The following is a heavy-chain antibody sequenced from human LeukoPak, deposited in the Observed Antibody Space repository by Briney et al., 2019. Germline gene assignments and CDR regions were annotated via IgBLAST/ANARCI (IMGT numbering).Heavy chain of an antibody. CDR3: TRLSSSSSEK. Sequence: GESLKISCKGSGYSFTTYWIGWVRQMPGKGLKWMGTIHPSDSDTRYSPSFQGQVTISVDKSLSTAYLQWSSLKASDTAMYYCTRLSSSSSEKWGQGTLVTVSS. J-gene: IGHJ4*02. CDR2: IHPSDSDT. CDR1: GYSFTTYW. D-gene: IGHD6-6*01. V-gene: IGHV5-51*01.